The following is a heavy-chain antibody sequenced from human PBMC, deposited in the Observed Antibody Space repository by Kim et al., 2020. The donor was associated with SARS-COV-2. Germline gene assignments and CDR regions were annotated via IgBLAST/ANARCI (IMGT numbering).Heavy chain of an antibody. D-gene: IGHD2-15*01. J-gene: IGHJ3*02. Sequence: NPSLNSRVTISVDTSKNQYSLKLSSVTAADTAVYYCASTDYGGSSGAFDIWGQGTMVTDSS. CDR3: ASTDYGGSSGAFDI. V-gene: IGHV4-31*02.